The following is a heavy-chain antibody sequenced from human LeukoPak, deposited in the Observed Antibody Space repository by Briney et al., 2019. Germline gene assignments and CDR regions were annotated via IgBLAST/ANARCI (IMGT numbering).Heavy chain of an antibody. CDR3: AKKSPGTYYAPPDY. V-gene: IGHV3-33*06. CDR2: IWYDGSNK. CDR1: GFTFSSYG. J-gene: IGHJ4*02. Sequence: GRSLRLSCAASGFTFSSYGMHWVRQAPGKGLEWVAVIWYDGSNKYYADSVKGRFTISRDNSKNTLYLQMNSLRPEDTAVYYCAKKSPGTYYAPPDYWGQGTLVTVSS. D-gene: IGHD3-10*01.